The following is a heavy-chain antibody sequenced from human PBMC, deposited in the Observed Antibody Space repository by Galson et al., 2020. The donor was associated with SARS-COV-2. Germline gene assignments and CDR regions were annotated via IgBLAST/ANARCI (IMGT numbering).Heavy chain of an antibody. J-gene: IGHJ6*03. CDR2: IYSSGTT. D-gene: IGHD2-2*01. CDR3: ARDSSEQYLSLASTYYYYMDV. CDR1: GGSINNYY. V-gene: IGHV4-4*07. Sequence: SETLSLTCTVSGGSINNYYWGWIRQSAGKGLEWIGRIYSSGTTNYNPSLKSRVTMSVDTSKNHFSLRLSSVTAADTAVYYCARDSSEQYLSLASTYYYYMDVWGKVTTVTISS.